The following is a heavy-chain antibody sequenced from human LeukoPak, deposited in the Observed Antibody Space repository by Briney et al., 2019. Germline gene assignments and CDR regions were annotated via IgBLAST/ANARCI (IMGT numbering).Heavy chain of an antibody. CDR3: AKGRCSGPGCDSFDY. V-gene: IGHV3-23*01. CDR1: GLVFGKYA. Sequence: GGSLRLSCAASGLVFGKYAMAWVRQAPGKGLECVSIISDDSSFTYYLDSVKGRSTIFRDNSKNTLYLHMNSLKAEDAAVYYCAKGRCSGPGCDSFDYWGQGTLVTVSS. CDR2: ISDDSSFT. D-gene: IGHD5-12*01. J-gene: IGHJ4*02.